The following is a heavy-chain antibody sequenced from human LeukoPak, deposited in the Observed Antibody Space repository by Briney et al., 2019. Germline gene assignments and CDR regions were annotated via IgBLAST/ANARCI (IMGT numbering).Heavy chain of an antibody. CDR2: ISSSSSTI. Sequence: AGGSLRLSCAASGFTFSSYWMSWVRQAPGKGLEWVSYISSSSSTIYYADSVKGRFTISRDNAKNSLYLQMNSLRAEDTAVYYCARRYYAIDYWGQGTLVTVSS. J-gene: IGHJ4*02. V-gene: IGHV3-48*01. D-gene: IGHD1-26*01. CDR1: GFTFSSYW. CDR3: ARRYYAIDY.